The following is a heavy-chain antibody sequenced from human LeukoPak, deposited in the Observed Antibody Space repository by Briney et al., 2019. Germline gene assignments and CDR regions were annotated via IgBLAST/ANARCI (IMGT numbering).Heavy chain of an antibody. D-gene: IGHD2-8*01. V-gene: IGHV4-39*07. CDR3: ARDKPPGLIDY. Sequence: SETLPLTCTVSGGSISSSSYYWGWIRQPPGKGLEWIGSIYYSGSTYYNPTLKSRVTISVDTSKNQFSLKLSSVTAADTAVYYCARDKPPGLIDYWGQGTLVTVSS. J-gene: IGHJ4*02. CDR2: IYYSGST. CDR1: GGSISSSSYY.